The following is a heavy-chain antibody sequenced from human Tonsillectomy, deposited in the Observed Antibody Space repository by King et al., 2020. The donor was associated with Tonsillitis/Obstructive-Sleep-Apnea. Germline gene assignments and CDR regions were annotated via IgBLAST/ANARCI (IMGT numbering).Heavy chain of an antibody. V-gene: IGHV2-5*02. J-gene: IGHJ6*03. CDR1: GFSLSSSGVG. Sequence: ITLKESGPTLVKPTQTLTLTCTFSGFSLSSSGVGVAWIRQPPAKALEWLALIYWDDNKRYSPSLKSRLTITQDTSKNQVVLSMTTMDPVDTATYYCAHTSAYIYYNYYYMGVWGKGTTVTVSS. D-gene: IGHD1-14*01. CDR2: IYWDDNK. CDR3: AHTSAYIYYNYYYMGV.